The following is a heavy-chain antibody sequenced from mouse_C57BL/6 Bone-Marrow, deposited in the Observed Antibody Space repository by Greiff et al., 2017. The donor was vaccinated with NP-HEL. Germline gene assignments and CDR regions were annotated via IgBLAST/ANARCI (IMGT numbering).Heavy chain of an antibody. CDR1: GYSFTDYN. Sequence: EVKLQESGPELVKPGASVKISCKASGYSFTDYNMNWVKQSNGKSLEWIGVINPNYGTTSYNQKFKGKATLTVDQSSSTAYMQLNSLTSEDSAVYYCAREGGYLLLRYGTVDYWGQGTSVTVSS. CDR3: AREGGYLLLRYGTVDY. CDR2: INPNYGTT. V-gene: IGHV1-39*01. J-gene: IGHJ4*01. D-gene: IGHD1-1*01.